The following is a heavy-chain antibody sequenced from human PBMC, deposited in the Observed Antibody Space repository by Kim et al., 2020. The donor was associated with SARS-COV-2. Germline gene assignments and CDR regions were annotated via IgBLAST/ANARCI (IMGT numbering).Heavy chain of an antibody. Sequence: ADAVKGRVTISRDNAKNSLYLQTNSLRAEDTAVYYCARDGDGYNRRYFDYWGQGTLVTVSS. D-gene: IGHD5-12*01. CDR3: ARDGDGYNRRYFDY. V-gene: IGHV3-48*03. J-gene: IGHJ4*02.